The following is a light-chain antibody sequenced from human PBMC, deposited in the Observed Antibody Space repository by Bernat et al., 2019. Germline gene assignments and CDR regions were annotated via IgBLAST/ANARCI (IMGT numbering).Light chain of an antibody. Sequence: QSALTQPASVSGSPGQPITISCTGTSSDVGSYVLVSWYQQHPGKAPKLMIYEGNKRPPGISNRFSGSKSDNTASLTISGLQAEDEADYYCCSYAGRSPVIFGGGTKLTVL. J-gene: IGLJ2*01. V-gene: IGLV2-23*01. CDR2: EGN. CDR3: CSYAGRSPVI. CDR1: SSDVGSYVL.